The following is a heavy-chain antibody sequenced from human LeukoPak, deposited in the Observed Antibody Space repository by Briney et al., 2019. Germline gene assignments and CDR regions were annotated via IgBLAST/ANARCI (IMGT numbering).Heavy chain of an antibody. CDR1: GGSFSGYY. CDR2: IYHSGSI. J-gene: IGHJ4*02. V-gene: IGHV4-34*01. CDR3: ARDRIYGSGSDHFDY. Sequence: SETLSLTCAVYGGSFSGYYWSWIRQPPGKGLEWIGSIYHSGSIYHKPSLKSRVTISVDTSKSQFSLKLSSVTAADTAVYYCARDRIYGSGSDHFDYWGQGTLVTVSS. D-gene: IGHD3-10*01.